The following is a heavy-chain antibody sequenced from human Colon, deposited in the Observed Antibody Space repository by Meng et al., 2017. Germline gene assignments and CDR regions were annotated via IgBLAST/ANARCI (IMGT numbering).Heavy chain of an antibody. Sequence: SVNVSCKASGGTFSSYTISWVRQAPGQGLEWMGRIIPILGIANYAQKFQGRVTITADKSTSTAYMELSSLSSEDTAVYYCASGSTAMVTFDYWGQGTLVTVSS. CDR3: ASGSTAMVTFDY. D-gene: IGHD5-18*01. CDR2: IIPILGIA. V-gene: IGHV1-69*02. CDR1: GGTFSSYT. J-gene: IGHJ4*02.